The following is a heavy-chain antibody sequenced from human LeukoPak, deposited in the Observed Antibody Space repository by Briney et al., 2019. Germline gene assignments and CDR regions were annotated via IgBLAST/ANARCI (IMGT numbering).Heavy chain of an antibody. CDR2: ISSSSSYI. CDR1: GFAFSNYS. D-gene: IGHD4-17*01. J-gene: IGHJ4*02. CDR3: ARVKDGDSYFDY. V-gene: IGHV3-21*01. Sequence: GGSLRLSCAASGFAFSNYSMNWVRQAPGKGLEWVSSISSSSSYIYYADSVKGRFTISRDNAKNSLYLQMNSLRAEDTAVYYCARVKDGDSYFDYWGQGTLVTVSS.